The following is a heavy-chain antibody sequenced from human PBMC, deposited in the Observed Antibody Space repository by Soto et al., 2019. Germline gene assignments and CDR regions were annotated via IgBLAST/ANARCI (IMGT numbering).Heavy chain of an antibody. V-gene: IGHV3-23*01. CDR2: ISSNGGRT. Sequence: GGSLRLSCAASGFTFSTYAMAWIRQAPGKGLEWVSGISSNGGRTYYADSVKGRFTISRDNAKNTLYLQMNSLRAEDTAVYYCAKDENSNYISYYFDYWGQGTLVTVSS. D-gene: IGHD4-4*01. CDR3: AKDENSNYISYYFDY. J-gene: IGHJ4*02. CDR1: GFTFSTYA.